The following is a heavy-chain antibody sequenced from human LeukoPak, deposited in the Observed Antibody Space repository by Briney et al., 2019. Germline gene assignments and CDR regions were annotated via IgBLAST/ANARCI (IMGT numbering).Heavy chain of an antibody. V-gene: IGHV3-66*01. J-gene: IGHJ2*01. CDR1: GFTVSSNY. CDR2: IYSGGST. CDR3: ARRGVAVTHFDL. D-gene: IGHD6-19*01. Sequence: GGSLRLSCAASGFTVSSNYMSWVRQAPGKGLEWVSVIYSGGSTYYADSVKGRFTISRDNAKNSLYLQMNGLRDEDTAVYYCARRGVAVTHFDLWGRGTLVTVSS.